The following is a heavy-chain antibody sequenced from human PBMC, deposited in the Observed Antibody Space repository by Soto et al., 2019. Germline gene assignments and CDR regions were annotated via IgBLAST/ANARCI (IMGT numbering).Heavy chain of an antibody. J-gene: IGHJ6*02. CDR3: GRQPGHCGSTTCFGYYSVDV. D-gene: IGHD2-2*01. V-gene: IGHV2-5*02. Sequence: SGPTLVNPTQTLTLTCTFSGFSLSTSGVGVGWIRQPPGKALEWLALIYWDDDKRYSPSLKSRLTITKDTSKNQVVLTMTNMDPVDTATYYCGRQPGHCGSTTCFGYYSVDVWGQGTTVTVSS. CDR2: IYWDDDK. CDR1: GFSLSTSGVG.